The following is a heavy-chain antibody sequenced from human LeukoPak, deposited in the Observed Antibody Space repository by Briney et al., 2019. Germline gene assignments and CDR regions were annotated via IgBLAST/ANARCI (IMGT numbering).Heavy chain of an antibody. CDR1: GFTFSDYY. Sequence: GGSLRLSCAASGFTFSDYYMSWIRQAPGKGLEWVSYISSSGGTIYYADSVKGRFTISRDNSKNTLYLQMNSLRAEDTAVYYCAKVGNYYGSGSYYYYMDVWGKGTTVTISS. CDR2: ISSSGGTI. D-gene: IGHD3-10*01. CDR3: AKVGNYYGSGSYYYYMDV. J-gene: IGHJ6*03. V-gene: IGHV3-11*04.